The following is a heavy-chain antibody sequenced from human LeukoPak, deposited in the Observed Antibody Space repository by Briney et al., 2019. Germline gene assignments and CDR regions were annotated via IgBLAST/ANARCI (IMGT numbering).Heavy chain of an antibody. Sequence: GRSLRLSCAASGFTFSSYAMLWVRQAPGKGLEWVAVISYDGSNKYYADPVKCRFTISRDNSKNTLYLQMNSLRAEDTAVYYCARKLAGHYFDYWGQGTLVTVSS. V-gene: IGHV3-30*01. J-gene: IGHJ4*02. CDR2: ISYDGSNK. CDR1: GFTFSSYA. CDR3: ARKLAGHYFDY. D-gene: IGHD6-19*01.